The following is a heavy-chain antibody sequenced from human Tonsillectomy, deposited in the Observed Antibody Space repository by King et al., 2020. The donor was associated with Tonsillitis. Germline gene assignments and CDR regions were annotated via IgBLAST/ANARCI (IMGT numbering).Heavy chain of an antibody. CDR1: GFSLSTSGVG. CDR2: IYWNDDK. CDR3: AHAPTYYDFWSGQYSPFDY. V-gene: IGHV2-5*01. J-gene: IGHJ4*02. D-gene: IGHD3-3*01. Sequence: TLKESGPTLVKPTQTLTLTCTFSGFSLSTSGVGVGWIRQPPGKALECLALIYWNDDKRYSPSLKSRLSITKDTSKNQVVLTMTNMEPVDTVTYYCAHAPTYYDFWSGQYSPFDYWGQGTLVTVSS.